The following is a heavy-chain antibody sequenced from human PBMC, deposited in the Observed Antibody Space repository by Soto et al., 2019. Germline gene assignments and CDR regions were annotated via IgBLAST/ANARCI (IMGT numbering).Heavy chain of an antibody. CDR2: INHSGST. CDR3: SRDDSDWFFN. V-gene: IGHV4-34*01. Sequence: SETLSLTCAVYGGSFSGYYWSWIRQPPGKGLEWIGEINHSGSTNYNPSLKSRVTISVDTSKNQFSLKLSSVTAADTAVYYCSRDDSDWFFNWGRGTLVTVSS. D-gene: IGHD3-9*01. J-gene: IGHJ4*02. CDR1: GGSFSGYY.